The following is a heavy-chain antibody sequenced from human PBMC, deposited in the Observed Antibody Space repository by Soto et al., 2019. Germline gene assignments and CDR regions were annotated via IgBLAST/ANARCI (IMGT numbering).Heavy chain of an antibody. D-gene: IGHD2-2*01. CDR3: ARLVRSSGYYYGMDV. Sequence: GESLKISCKGSGYSFTSYWISWVRQMPGKGLEWMGRIDPSDSYTNYSPSFQGHVTISADKSISTAYLQWSSLKASDTAMYYCARLVRSSGYYYGMDVWGQGTTLTVSS. V-gene: IGHV5-10-1*01. CDR2: IDPSDSYT. J-gene: IGHJ6*02. CDR1: GYSFTSYW.